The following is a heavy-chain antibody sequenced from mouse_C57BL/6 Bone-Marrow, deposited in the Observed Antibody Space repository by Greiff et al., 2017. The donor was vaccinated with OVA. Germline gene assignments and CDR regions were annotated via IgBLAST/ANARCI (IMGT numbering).Heavy chain of an antibody. J-gene: IGHJ2*01. CDR2: IYPRSGNT. V-gene: IGHV1-81*01. CDR3: ARGGVSTAVGARDY. D-gene: IGHD3-1*01. CDR1: GYTFTSYG. Sequence: QVQLQQSGAELARPGASVKLSCTASGYTFTSYGISWVKQRTGQGLEWIGEIYPRSGNTYYNAKFKGKATLTADTSSSTAYMELRSMTSEDTAVYFGARGGVSTAVGARDYWGQGTTLTVSS.